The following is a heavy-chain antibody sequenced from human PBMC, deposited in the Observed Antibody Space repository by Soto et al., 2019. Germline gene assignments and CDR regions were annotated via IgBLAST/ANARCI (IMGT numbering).Heavy chain of an antibody. CDR2: ISYDGNKS. CDR3: TTGIVAKTSHFDH. CDR1: GISFSVYG. Sequence: LRLSCAVSGISFSVYGMHWVRQAPGKGLEWVAMISYDGNKSSYGDSVKGRFTISRDNSKNLLYLHMTSLRTEDTAVYYCTTGIVAKTSHFDHWGQGTLVTVSS. V-gene: IGHV3-30*03. D-gene: IGHD5-12*01. J-gene: IGHJ4*02.